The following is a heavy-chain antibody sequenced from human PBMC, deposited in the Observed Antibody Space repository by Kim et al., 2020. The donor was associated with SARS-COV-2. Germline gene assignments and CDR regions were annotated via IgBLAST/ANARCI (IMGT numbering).Heavy chain of an antibody. CDR1: GYTFTSYA. Sequence: ASVKVSCKASGYTFTSYAINWVRQAPGQGLEWMGWINTNTGNPTYAQGFTGRFVFSLDTSVSTAYLQISSLKAEDTAVYYCARDIVRFGELLFNRPANFGFDYWGQGTLAT. V-gene: IGHV7-4-1*02. J-gene: IGHJ4*02. D-gene: IGHD3-10*01. CDR3: ARDIVRFGELLFNRPANFGFDY. CDR2: INTNTGNP.